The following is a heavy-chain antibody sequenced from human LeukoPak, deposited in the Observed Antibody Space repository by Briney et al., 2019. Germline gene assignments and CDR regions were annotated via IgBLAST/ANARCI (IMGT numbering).Heavy chain of an antibody. D-gene: IGHD3-16*02. CDR2: TYYRSKWYN. J-gene: IGHJ3*02. Sequence: SQTLSLTCAISGDSVSSNGAAWNWIRQSPSRGLEWLGRTYYRSKWYNDYAVSVKSRITINPDTSKNQFSLQLNSVTPEDTAVYYCARDRYDYIWGSYRRSGAFDIWGQGTMVTVSS. V-gene: IGHV6-1*01. CDR1: GDSVSSNGAA. CDR3: ARDRYDYIWGSYRRSGAFDI.